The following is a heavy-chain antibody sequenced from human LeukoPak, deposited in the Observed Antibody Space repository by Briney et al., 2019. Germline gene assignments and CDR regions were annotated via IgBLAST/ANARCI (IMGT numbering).Heavy chain of an antibody. CDR3: ARSGATETIDAFDI. J-gene: IGHJ3*02. D-gene: IGHD1-26*01. CDR2: IYPGDSDT. CDR1: GYSFGSYW. Sequence: GESLKISCQGSGYSFGSYWIGWVRQMPGKGLEWMGIIYPGDSDTRYSPSFRGQVTISADKSISTAYLQWSSLKASDTAMYYCARSGATETIDAFDIWGQGTMVTVSS. V-gene: IGHV5-51*01.